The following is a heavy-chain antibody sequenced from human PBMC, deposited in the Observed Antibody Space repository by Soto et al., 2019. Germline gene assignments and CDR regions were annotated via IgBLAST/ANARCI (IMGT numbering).Heavy chain of an antibody. Sequence: QVQLVKSGAEVREPGASVKVSCKASGYSFTSLDINWVRQTTGQGLEWMGWMQPSSGGTGYSQKFQGRVTMTRDTSINSAYMELSSLTSDDTAFYYCARGVTAGVDYWGQGTLVTVSS. CDR1: GYSFTSLD. V-gene: IGHV1-8*01. D-gene: IGHD1-26*01. CDR2: MQPSSGGT. CDR3: ARGVTAGVDY. J-gene: IGHJ4*02.